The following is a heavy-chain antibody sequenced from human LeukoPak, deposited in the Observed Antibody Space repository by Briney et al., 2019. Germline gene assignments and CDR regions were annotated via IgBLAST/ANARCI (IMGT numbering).Heavy chain of an antibody. V-gene: IGHV3-23*01. CDR1: GFTFSSYS. CDR2: ISGSCGST. D-gene: IGHD3-22*01. J-gene: IGHJ6*03. CDR3: AKAPRDPYYYDSSGYFPPYYMDV. Sequence: GGSLRLSCAASGFTFSSYSMSWVRQAPGQGLELVSAISGSCGSTYYADSVMSRFTISRDNSKNTLYLQMNSLRAEDTAVYYCAKAPRDPYYYDSSGYFPPYYMDVWGKGTTVTISS.